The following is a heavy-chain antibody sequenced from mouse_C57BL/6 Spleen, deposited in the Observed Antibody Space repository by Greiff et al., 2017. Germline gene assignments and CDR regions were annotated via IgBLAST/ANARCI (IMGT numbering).Heavy chain of an antibody. J-gene: IGHJ1*03. D-gene: IGHD2-5*01. Sequence: VQLQQSGAELVKPGASVKISCKASGYAFSSYWMNWVKQRPGKGLEWIGQIYPGDGDTNYNGKFKGKATLTADKSSSTAYMQLSSLTSDDSAVYFCARSGSNYWYFDVWGTGTTVTVSS. CDR1: GYAFSSYW. CDR3: ARSGSNYWYFDV. CDR2: IYPGDGDT. V-gene: IGHV1-80*01.